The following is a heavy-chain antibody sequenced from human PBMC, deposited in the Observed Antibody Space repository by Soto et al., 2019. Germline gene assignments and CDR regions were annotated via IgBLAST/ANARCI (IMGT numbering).Heavy chain of an antibody. CDR3: ASFLVDHSMSGYNGFHY. D-gene: IGHD3-3*01. CDR2: INHSGST. V-gene: IGHV4-34*01. Sequence: QVQMQQWGAGLLKPTETLSLTCAVYGGSFIGYYYSWIRQPPGKGLEWIGEINHSGSTAYNPSLKSRVTISVDTSKNQFSLKLNSVTAADTAVYYCASFLVDHSMSGYNGFHYWGQGSQVTVSS. J-gene: IGHJ4*02. CDR1: GGSFIGYY.